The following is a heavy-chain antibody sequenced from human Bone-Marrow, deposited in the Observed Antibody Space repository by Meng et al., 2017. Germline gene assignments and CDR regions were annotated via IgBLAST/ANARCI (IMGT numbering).Heavy chain of an antibody. V-gene: IGHV4-4*07. CDR3: AINTMVRGVAEYYFDY. D-gene: IGHD3-10*01. J-gene: IGHJ4*02. CDR1: GGSISSYY. CDR2: IYTSGST. Sequence: GSLRLSCTVSGGSISSYYWSWIRQPAGEGLEWIGRIYTSGSTNYNPSLKSRVTMSVDTSKNQFSLKLSSVTAADTAVYYCAINTMVRGVAEYYFDYWGQGTLVTVSS.